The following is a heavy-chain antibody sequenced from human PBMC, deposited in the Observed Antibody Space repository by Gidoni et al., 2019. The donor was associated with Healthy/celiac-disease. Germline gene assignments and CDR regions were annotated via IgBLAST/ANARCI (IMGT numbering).Heavy chain of an antibody. D-gene: IGHD1-26*01. J-gene: IGHJ5*02. CDR3: AKSGSGSYLDWFDP. CDR2: ISYDGSNK. Sequence: QVQLVESGGGVVQPGRSLSTSCAASGFTFSSYGMHWVRQAPGKGLEWVAVISYDGSNKYYADSVKGRFTISRDNSKNTLYLQMNSLRAEDTAVYYCAKSGSGSYLDWFDPWGQGTRVTVSS. CDR1: GFTFSSYG. V-gene: IGHV3-30*18.